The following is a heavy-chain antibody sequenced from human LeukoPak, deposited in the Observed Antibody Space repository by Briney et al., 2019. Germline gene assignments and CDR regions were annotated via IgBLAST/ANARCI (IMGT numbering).Heavy chain of an antibody. CDR1: GGSISSSSYY. V-gene: IGHV4-39*07. CDR3: ARVGYYYDSSGYYLSAFDI. Sequence: SETLSLTCTVSGGSISSSSYYWGWIRQPPGKGLEWIGSIYYSGSTNYNPSLKSRVTISVDTSKNQFSLKLSSVTAADTAVYYCARVGYYYDSSGYYLSAFDIWGQGTMVTVSS. CDR2: IYYSGST. D-gene: IGHD3-22*01. J-gene: IGHJ3*02.